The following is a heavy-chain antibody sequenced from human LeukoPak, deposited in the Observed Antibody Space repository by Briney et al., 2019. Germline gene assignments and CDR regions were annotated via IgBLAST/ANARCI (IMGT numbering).Heavy chain of an antibody. V-gene: IGHV1-69*02. CDR2: IVPMLDIT. CDR1: GDTFNNYY. D-gene: IGHD3-22*01. Sequence: ASVKVSCKASGDTFNNYYFTWVRQAPGKGLEWMGRIVPMLDITTYAQRFQGRVTITADRSTSTAYMELSSLRSEDTAVYYCARSRNWLSDYWGQGTLVTVSS. CDR3: ARSRNWLSDY. J-gene: IGHJ4*02.